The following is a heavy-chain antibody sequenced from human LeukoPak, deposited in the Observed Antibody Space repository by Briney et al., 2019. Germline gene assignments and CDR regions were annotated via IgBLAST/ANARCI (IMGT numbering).Heavy chain of an antibody. J-gene: IGHJ6*03. CDR1: GDSITAHY. V-gene: IGHV4-59*11. Sequence: SETLSLTCTVSGDSITAHYWSWIRRPPGKGLEYIGVVYYTGTTNYNASLKSRVTMSVDTSKNQFSLRLTSVTAADTAVYYCAKFGTYPVHVSYSYYYMDVWGKGTTVTVSS. CDR2: VYYTGTT. D-gene: IGHD1-26*01. CDR3: AKFGTYPVHVSYSYYYMDV.